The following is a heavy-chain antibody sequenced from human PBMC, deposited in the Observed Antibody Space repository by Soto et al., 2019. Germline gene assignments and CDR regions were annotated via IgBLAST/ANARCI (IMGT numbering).Heavy chain of an antibody. V-gene: IGHV1-18*04. Sequence: GPSVKVSCKAAGYTFTSYGISWVRQAPGQGLEWMGWISAYNGNTNYAQKLQGRVTMTTDTSTSTAYMELRSLRSDDTAVYYCARPRIQLWSFNPTEYYGMDVWGQGTTVTVSS. CDR2: ISAYNGNT. D-gene: IGHD5-18*01. J-gene: IGHJ6*02. CDR3: ARPRIQLWSFNPTEYYGMDV. CDR1: GYTFTSYG.